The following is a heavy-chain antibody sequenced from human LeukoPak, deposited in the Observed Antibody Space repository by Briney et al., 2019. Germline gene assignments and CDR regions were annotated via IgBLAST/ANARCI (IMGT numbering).Heavy chain of an antibody. J-gene: IGHJ5*02. Sequence: PSETLSLTCTVSHVSVSDSSHFWVWVRQPPGKGLEWIGNIYYTGLTHCNSSLKSRVTMSVATSKNQFSLILSSVTAADTAVYYCARDGPYCSGGICYSPRWIDAWGQGTLVTVSS. V-gene: IGHV4-39*07. CDR3: ARDGPYCSGGICYSPRWIDA. CDR1: HVSVSDSSHF. D-gene: IGHD2-15*01. CDR2: IYYTGLT.